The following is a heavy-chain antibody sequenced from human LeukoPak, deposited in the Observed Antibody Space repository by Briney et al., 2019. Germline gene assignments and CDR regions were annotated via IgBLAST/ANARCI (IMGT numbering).Heavy chain of an antibody. CDR2: IKEDGTET. Sequence: GGSLRLSCAASGFKFSSNWMSWVRLAPGKGLEWVANIKEDGTETYYVDSVKGRFTISRDNAKNSLYLQMNSLRVEDTAVYYCAKEGRSLQTYWGQGTLVTVSS. CDR3: AKEGRSLQTY. CDR1: GFKFSSNW. J-gene: IGHJ4*02. V-gene: IGHV3-7*03. D-gene: IGHD5-24*01.